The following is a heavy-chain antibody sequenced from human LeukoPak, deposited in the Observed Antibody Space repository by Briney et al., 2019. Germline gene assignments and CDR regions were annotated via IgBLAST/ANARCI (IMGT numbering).Heavy chain of an antibody. V-gene: IGHV3-48*02. Sequence: GGSLRLSCAASGFTFSSYVMSWVRQAPGKGLEWVSYINHNAETIYYADSVKGRFTISRDNAKNVLYLQMNRLGDGNTAVYYCARDSDWAFDNWGQGTLVTVSS. CDR2: INHNAETI. J-gene: IGHJ4*02. CDR3: ARDSDWAFDN. CDR1: GFTFSSYV. D-gene: IGHD2-21*02.